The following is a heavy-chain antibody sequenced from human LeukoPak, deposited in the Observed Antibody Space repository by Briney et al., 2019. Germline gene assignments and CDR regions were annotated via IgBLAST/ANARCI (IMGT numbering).Heavy chain of an antibody. CDR1: GGSISSYY. J-gene: IGHJ3*02. CDR3: ARVVAYYDILTGYYRGDAFDI. CDR2: IYYSGST. D-gene: IGHD3-9*01. V-gene: IGHV4-59*01. Sequence: SETLSLTCTVSGGSISSYYWSWIRQPPGKGLEWIGYIYYSGSTNYNPSLKSRVTISVDTSENQFSLKLSSVTAADTAVYYCARVVAYYDILTGYYRGDAFDIWGQGTMVTVSS.